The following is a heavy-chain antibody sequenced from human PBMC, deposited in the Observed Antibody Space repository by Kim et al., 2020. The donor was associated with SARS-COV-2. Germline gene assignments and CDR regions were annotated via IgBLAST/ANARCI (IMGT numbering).Heavy chain of an antibody. CDR1: GFTFSSYA. J-gene: IGHJ3*02. CDR2: ISYDGSNK. Sequence: GGSLRLSCAASGFTFSSYAMHWVRQAPGKGLEWVAVISYDGSNKYYADSVKGRFTISRYNSKNTLYLQMNSLRAEDTAVYYCARESPYSSSWFTAFDIWGQGTMVTVSS. CDR3: ARESPYSSSWFTAFDI. D-gene: IGHD6-13*01. V-gene: IGHV3-30-3*01.